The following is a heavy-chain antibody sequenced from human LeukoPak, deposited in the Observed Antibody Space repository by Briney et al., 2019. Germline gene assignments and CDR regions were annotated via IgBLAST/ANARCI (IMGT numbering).Heavy chain of an antibody. D-gene: IGHD5-24*01. CDR2: VYYSGST. Sequence: SETLSLTCTVSGFSINGYYWSWIRQPPGKGLEWIGYVYYSGSTNYNPSLKSRVTISVDTSKNQFSLKLSSVTAADTAVYYCARGNGYNYYWGRGTLVTVSS. CDR3: ARGNGYNYY. V-gene: IGHV4-59*01. CDR1: GFSINGYY. J-gene: IGHJ4*02.